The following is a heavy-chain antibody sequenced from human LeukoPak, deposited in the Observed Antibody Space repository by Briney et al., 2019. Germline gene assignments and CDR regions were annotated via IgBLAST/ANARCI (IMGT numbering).Heavy chain of an antibody. V-gene: IGHV3-43D*03. J-gene: IGHJ6*03. CDR2: ISWDGGST. CDR1: GFTFDDYA. Sequence: PGGSLRLSCAASGFTFDDYAMHWVRQTPGKGLEWVSLISWDGGSTYYADSVKGRFTISRDNSKNSLYLQMNSLRAEGTALYYCARDYYDRKTGDYYMDVWGKGTTVTVSS. D-gene: IGHD3-22*01. CDR3: ARDYYDRKTGDYYMDV.